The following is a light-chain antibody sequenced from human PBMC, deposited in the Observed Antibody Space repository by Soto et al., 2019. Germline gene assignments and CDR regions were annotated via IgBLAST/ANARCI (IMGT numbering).Light chain of an antibody. J-gene: IGKJ1*01. CDR3: QYYNNYCWT. V-gene: IGKV1-5*03. Sequence: DIQLTQSPSTLSASVGDRVTITCRASQSISSWLAWYQQKPGKVPKFLIYKTSNLESGVPSRFSGSGSGTEFTLTISSLQPDDFATYYCQYYNNYCWTFGQGTKVEIK. CDR2: KTS. CDR1: QSISSW.